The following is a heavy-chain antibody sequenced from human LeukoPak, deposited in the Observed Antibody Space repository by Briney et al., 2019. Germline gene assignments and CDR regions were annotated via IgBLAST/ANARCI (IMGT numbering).Heavy chain of an antibody. CDR2: ISPGDSGT. J-gene: IGHJ3*02. Sequence: ESLKISCEGSGYRFATYWIGWVRQMPGKGLEWMGIISPGDSGTRYSPSFQGQVTISVDKSISTAYLQWSSLKASDTAMYYCASISGIVGPTAFDIWGQGTMVTVSS. D-gene: IGHD1-26*01. CDR1: GYRFATYW. CDR3: ASISGIVGPTAFDI. V-gene: IGHV5-51*01.